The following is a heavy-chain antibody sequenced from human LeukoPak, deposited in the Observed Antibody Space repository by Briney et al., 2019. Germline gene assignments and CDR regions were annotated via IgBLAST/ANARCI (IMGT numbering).Heavy chain of an antibody. CDR3: VTYSSGWNFDY. V-gene: IGHV3-30*01. CDR1: GFTFSSYA. CDR2: ISYDGSNK. Sequence: PGGSLRLSCAASGFTFSSYAMHWVRQAPGKGLEWVAVISYDGSNKYYADSVKGRFTISRDNSKNTLYLQMNSLRAEDTAEYYCVTYSSGWNFDYWGQGTLVTVSS. J-gene: IGHJ4*02. D-gene: IGHD6-19*01.